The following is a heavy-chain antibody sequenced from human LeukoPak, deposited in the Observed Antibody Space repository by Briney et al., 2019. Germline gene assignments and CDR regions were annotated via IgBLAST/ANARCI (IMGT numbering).Heavy chain of an antibody. J-gene: IGHJ6*03. CDR2: ISAYNGNT. CDR3: ARAYYYDSSGYYPTHYYYYYMDV. V-gene: IGHV1-18*01. D-gene: IGHD3-22*01. Sequence: ASVKVSCKAAGYTFTSYGISWERHAHGQGLELMGWISAYNGNTNYAHKLQGRGTMTTDTSTSTAYMELRSLRSDDTAVYYCARAYYYDSSGYYPTHYYYYYMDVWGKGTTVTVSS. CDR1: GYTFTSYG.